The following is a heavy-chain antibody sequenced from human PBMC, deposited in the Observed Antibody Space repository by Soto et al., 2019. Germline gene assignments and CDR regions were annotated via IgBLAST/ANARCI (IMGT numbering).Heavy chain of an antibody. V-gene: IGHV1-3*05. CDR3: ARSGLLPYFDY. CDR1: GYTFASYA. Sequence: QVQVVQSGAEEKMPGASVKVSCKATGYTFASYAMHWVRQAPGERLEWMGWINAGNGNTKYSQNFQGRVTITRDTSASTAYMELSSLRSEDTAVYYCARSGLLPYFDYWGQGTLVTVSS. CDR2: INAGNGNT. D-gene: IGHD3-3*01. J-gene: IGHJ4*02.